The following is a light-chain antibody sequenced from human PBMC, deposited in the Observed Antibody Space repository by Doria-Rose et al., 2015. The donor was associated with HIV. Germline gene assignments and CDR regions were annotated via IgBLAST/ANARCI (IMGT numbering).Light chain of an antibody. J-gene: IGKJ1*01. CDR3: HQYGTSWT. Sequence: TQSPGTLSLSPGERATLSCRASQSFSSTYLAWYQQKPGQAPSLLIYDGSTRATGIPDRFSASASGTDFTRTINRLEPEDCALYYCHQYGTSWTFGQGTKVEI. CDR2: DGS. V-gene: IGKV3-20*01. CDR1: QSFSSTY.